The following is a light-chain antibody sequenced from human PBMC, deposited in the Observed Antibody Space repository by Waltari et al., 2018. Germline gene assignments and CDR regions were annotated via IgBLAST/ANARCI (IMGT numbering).Light chain of an antibody. J-gene: IGKJ4*01. CDR2: AAT. V-gene: IGKV1-17*01. CDR3: LQHNSYPLT. Sequence: DLQMTHSPSSLSASVGDPVTITCRASQGISSYLNWVQQRPGKPPKLLIYAATTLQSGVPSRFSGSGSGTEFTLTISSLQPEDFAAYYCLQHNSYPLTFGGGTKVEIK. CDR1: QGISSY.